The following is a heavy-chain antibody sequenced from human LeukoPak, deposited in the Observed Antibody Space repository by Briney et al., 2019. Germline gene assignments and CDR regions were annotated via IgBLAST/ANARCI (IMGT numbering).Heavy chain of an antibody. CDR3: ARVNRGDAFDI. Sequence: GGSLRLSCAASGFTFSSYSMNWVRQAPGKGLEWVSSISSSSSYIYYADSVKGRFTISRDNAKNSLYLQMNSLRAEDTAVYYCARVNRGDAFDIWGQGTMVTVSS. D-gene: IGHD1-14*01. V-gene: IGHV3-21*01. CDR2: ISSSSSYI. CDR1: GFTFSSYS. J-gene: IGHJ3*02.